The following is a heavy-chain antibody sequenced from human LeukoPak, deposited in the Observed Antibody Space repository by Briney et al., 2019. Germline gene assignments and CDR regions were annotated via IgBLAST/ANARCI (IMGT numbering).Heavy chain of an antibody. J-gene: IGHJ6*03. CDR1: GYSISSGYY. CDR3: ARNGYSYGWMNYYYYYMDV. CDR2: IYHSGST. D-gene: IGHD5-18*01. Sequence: SETLSLTCTVSGYSISSGYYWGWIRQPPGKGLEWIGSIYHSGSTYYHPSLKSRVTISVDTSKNQFSLKLSSVTAADTAVYYCARNGYSYGWMNYYYYYMDVWGKGTTVTVSS. V-gene: IGHV4-38-2*02.